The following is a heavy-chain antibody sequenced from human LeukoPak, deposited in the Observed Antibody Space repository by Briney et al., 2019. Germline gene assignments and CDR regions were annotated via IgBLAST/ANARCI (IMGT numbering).Heavy chain of an antibody. J-gene: IGHJ5*02. D-gene: IGHD5-18*01. CDR3: ARTVDTPGWFDP. CDR1: GGSISSHQ. V-gene: IGHV4-4*07. CDR2: IYSSGRT. Sequence: SETLSLTRNVSGGSISSHQWSWIRQPAGRGLEWIGRIYSSGRTNYNPSLKSRVTMSVDTSKNQIFLRLKSVTAADTAVYYCARTVDTPGWFDPWGQGTLVTVSS.